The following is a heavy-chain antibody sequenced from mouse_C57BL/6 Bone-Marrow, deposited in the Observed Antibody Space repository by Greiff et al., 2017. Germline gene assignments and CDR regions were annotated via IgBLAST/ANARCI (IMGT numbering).Heavy chain of an antibody. Sequence: LVESGAELVRPGASVKLSCTASGFNIKDDYMHWVKQRPEQGLEWIGWIDPENGDTEYASKFQGKATITADTSSNTAYLQLSSLTSEDTAVYYCTRGGYFDYWGQGTTLTVSS. CDR3: TRGGYFDY. J-gene: IGHJ2*01. CDR1: GFNIKDDY. V-gene: IGHV14-4*01. CDR2: IDPENGDT.